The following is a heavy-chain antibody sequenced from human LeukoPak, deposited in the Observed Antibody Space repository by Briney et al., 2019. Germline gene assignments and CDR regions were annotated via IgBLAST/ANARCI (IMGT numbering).Heavy chain of an antibody. CDR3: ARVIGGIRYFDWYNWFDP. CDR1: GFTFSDYY. V-gene: IGHV3-11*05. J-gene: IGHJ5*02. D-gene: IGHD3-9*01. Sequence: GGSLRLSCAASGFTFSDYYMSWIRQAPGKGLEWVSYISSSSSSTNYADSVKGRFTRSRDNAKNSLYLQMNSLRAEDTAVYYCARVIGGIRYFDWYNWFDPWGQGTLVTVSS. CDR2: ISSSSSST.